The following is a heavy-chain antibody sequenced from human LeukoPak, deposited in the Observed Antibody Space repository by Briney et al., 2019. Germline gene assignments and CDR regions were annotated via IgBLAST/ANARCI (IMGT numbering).Heavy chain of an antibody. V-gene: IGHV1-24*01. CDR3: GAYYYGSGSLAFNI. Sequence: SVKVSCKVSGYTLTELSMHWVRQAPGKGLEWMGGFDPEDGKTIYAQKFQGRVTMTEDTSTDTAYMELSSLRSEDTAMYYCGAYYYGSGSLAFNIWGQGTKVTVSS. D-gene: IGHD3-10*01. CDR1: GYTLTELS. CDR2: FDPEDGKT. J-gene: IGHJ3*02.